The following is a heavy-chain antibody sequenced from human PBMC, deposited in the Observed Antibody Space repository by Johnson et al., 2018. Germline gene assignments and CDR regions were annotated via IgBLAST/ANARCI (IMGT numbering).Heavy chain of an antibody. D-gene: IGHD1-26*01. J-gene: IGHJ2*01. CDR3: ARDGRLSGTYYWYFDL. Sequence: QVQLVQSGAEVKKPGASVKVSCKASGYIFTRYYIHWVRQAPGQGLEWMGIINPSGGSTSYAQKFQGRVTMTRDTSTCTVYMELSSLRAEDTAVYYCARDGRLSGTYYWYFDLWGRGTLVTVSA. CDR2: INPSGGST. CDR1: GYIFTRYY. V-gene: IGHV1-46*01.